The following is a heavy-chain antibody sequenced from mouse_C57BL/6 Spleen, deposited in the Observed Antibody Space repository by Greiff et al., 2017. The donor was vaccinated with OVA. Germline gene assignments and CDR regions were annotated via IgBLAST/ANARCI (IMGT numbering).Heavy chain of an antibody. Sequence: VQLQQSGPELVKPGASVKISCKASGYSFTGYYMNWVKQSPEKSLEWIGEINPSTGGTTYNQKFKAKATLTVDKSSSTAYMQLKSLTSEDSAVYYCATTGRAMDYWGQGTSVTVSS. J-gene: IGHJ4*01. CDR2: INPSTGGT. V-gene: IGHV1-42*01. D-gene: IGHD1-1*01. CDR3: ATTGRAMDY. CDR1: GYSFTGYY.